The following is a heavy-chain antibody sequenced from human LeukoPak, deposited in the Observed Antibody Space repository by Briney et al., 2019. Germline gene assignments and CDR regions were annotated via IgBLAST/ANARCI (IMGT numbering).Heavy chain of an antibody. V-gene: IGHV3-74*01. Sequence: XXRISDDGSNTNYAAFVKGRFTISRDNAKNTLYLQMDSLRAEDTAVYYCARDDGHYSSDSFTDNWGQGALVTVSS. CDR2: ISDDGSNT. D-gene: IGHD6-13*01. CDR3: ARDDGHYSSDSFTDN. J-gene: IGHJ4*02.